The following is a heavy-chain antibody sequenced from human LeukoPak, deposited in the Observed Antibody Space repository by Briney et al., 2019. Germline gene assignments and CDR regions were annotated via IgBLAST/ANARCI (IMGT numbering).Heavy chain of an antibody. CDR3: ARTTESYDSSGYWVYYFDY. Sequence: SETLSLTCTYSGDSISSPSYHWHWIRQSPGKGLEWVASVYFNGDTYYNPSLKSRVTISVDTSKNQFYVKLSSVTAADTAVYYCARTTESYDSSGYWVYYFDYWGQGTLVTVSS. J-gene: IGHJ4*02. CDR2: VYFNGDT. CDR1: GDSISSPSYH. V-gene: IGHV4-39*07. D-gene: IGHD3-22*01.